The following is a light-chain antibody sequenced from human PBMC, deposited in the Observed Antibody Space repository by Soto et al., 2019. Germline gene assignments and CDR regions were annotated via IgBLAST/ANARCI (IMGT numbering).Light chain of an antibody. J-gene: IGKJ4*01. Sequence: EIVLTQSPATLSLSPGERATLSCRTSQSVSDQLAWFQQKPGQAPRLLIYDASNRATGIPARISGSGYGTDFTLTIRSLEPEDVAVYYCQQRRNWPWLTFGGGTKVEI. CDR1: QSVSDQ. V-gene: IGKV3-11*01. CDR2: DAS. CDR3: QQRRNWPWLT.